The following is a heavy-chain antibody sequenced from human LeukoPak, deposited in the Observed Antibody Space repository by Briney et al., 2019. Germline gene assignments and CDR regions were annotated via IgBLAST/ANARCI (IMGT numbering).Heavy chain of an antibody. CDR2: IYSGGYT. Sequence: GGSLRLSCAASGFIFSNYSMNWVRQAPGKGLEWVSGIYSGGYTYYADSVKGRFTISRDNSKNTLYLQMNSLRAEDTAVYYCAATNHAFDIWGQGTMVTVSS. V-gene: IGHV3-66*02. J-gene: IGHJ3*02. CDR1: GFIFSNYS. CDR3: AATNHAFDI.